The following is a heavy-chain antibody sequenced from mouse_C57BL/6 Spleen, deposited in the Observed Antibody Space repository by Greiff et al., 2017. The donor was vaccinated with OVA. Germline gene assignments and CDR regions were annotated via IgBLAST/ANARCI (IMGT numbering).Heavy chain of an antibody. D-gene: IGHD3-2*02. Sequence: VQLQQSGPELVKPGASVKISCKASGYTFTDYYMNWVKQSHGKSLEWIGDINPNNGGTSYNQKFKGKATLTVDKSSSTAYMELRSLTSEDSAVYDCAREGGSGYGGFDYWGQGTTLTVSS. CDR2: INPNNGGT. J-gene: IGHJ2*01. CDR3: AREGGSGYGGFDY. CDR1: GYTFTDYY. V-gene: IGHV1-26*01.